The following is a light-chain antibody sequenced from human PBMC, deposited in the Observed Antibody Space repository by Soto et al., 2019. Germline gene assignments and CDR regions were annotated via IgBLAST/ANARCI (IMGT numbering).Light chain of an antibody. CDR1: QDLDRW. CDR2: AAS. Sequence: DIQMTQSPSSLSASVGDRVTITCRASQDLDRWLAWYQQKPGEAPKVLIFAASSLQSGLPSRFSGGGSGTDFTLTISSLEPEDFAVYYCQQRSNWPPFTFGPGTKVDIK. CDR3: QQRSNWPPFT. J-gene: IGKJ3*01. V-gene: IGKV1-12*01.